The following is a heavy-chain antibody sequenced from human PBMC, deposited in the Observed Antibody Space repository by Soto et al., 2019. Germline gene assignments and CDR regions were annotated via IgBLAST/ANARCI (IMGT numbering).Heavy chain of an antibody. J-gene: IGHJ6*02. Sequence: SVTVSCKASGYTFTGYYMHWVRQAPGQGLEWMGWINPNSGGTNYAQKFQGWVTMTRDTSISTTYMELRRLRSDDRALYYCARDKGTAGYYYGMDVWGQGTTVTVSS. CDR2: INPNSGGT. CDR3: ARDKGTAGYYYGMDV. V-gene: IGHV1-2*04. CDR1: GYTFTGYY. D-gene: IGHD1-7*01.